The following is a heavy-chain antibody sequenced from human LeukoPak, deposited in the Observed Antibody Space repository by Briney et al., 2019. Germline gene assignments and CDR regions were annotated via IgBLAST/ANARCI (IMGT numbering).Heavy chain of an antibody. CDR2: INHSGST. V-gene: IGHV4-39*07. CDR1: GGSISSGDNY. CDR3: ARGSRFGTFDY. Sequence: PSETLSLTCTVSGGSISSGDNYWSWIRQPPGKGLEWIGEINHSGSTNYNPSLKSRVTISVDTSKNQFSLKLSSVTAADTAVYYCARGSRFGTFDYWGQGTLVTVSS. J-gene: IGHJ4*02. D-gene: IGHD3-3*01.